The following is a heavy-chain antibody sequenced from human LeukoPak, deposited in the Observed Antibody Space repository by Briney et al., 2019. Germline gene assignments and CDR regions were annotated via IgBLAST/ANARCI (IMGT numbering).Heavy chain of an antibody. CDR1: SFTFTSYS. CDR3: ARESYSSRHYYFDY. CDR2: ISYDGSNK. V-gene: IGHV3-30-3*01. D-gene: IGHD6-13*01. Sequence: PGGSLSPSCPPASFTFTSYSMHWVRQAAGKGLEWVADISYDGSNKYYADSVKGRFTISKDNSKNTLYLQMNSLRAEDTAEYYCARESYSSRHYYFDYWGQGTLVTVSS. J-gene: IGHJ4*02.